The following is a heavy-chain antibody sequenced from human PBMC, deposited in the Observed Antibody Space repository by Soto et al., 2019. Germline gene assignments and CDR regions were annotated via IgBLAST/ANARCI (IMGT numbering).Heavy chain of an antibody. Sequence: PGGSLRLSCAASGFTFSSYAMSWVRQAPGKGLEWVSAISGSGGSTYYADSVKGRFTISRDNSKNTLYLQMNSLRAEDTAVYYCAKDSLKVVYAIKLDHFDYWGQGTLVTVSS. CDR2: ISGSGGST. D-gene: IGHD2-8*02. V-gene: IGHV3-23*01. J-gene: IGHJ4*02. CDR3: AKDSLKVVYAIKLDHFDY. CDR1: GFTFSSYA.